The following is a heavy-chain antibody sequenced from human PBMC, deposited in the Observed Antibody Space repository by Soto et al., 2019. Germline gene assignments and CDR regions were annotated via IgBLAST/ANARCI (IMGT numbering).Heavy chain of an antibody. CDR3: ARVPSP. CDR1: CGSISSGGYS. J-gene: IGHJ5*02. CDR2: IYHSGST. V-gene: IGHV4-30-2*01. Sequence: SETLSLTCAVSCGSISSGGYSWSWIRQPPGKGLEWIGYIYHSGSTYYNPSLKSRVTISIDRSKNQFSLKLSSVTAADTAVYYCARVPSPWGQGTLVTVSS.